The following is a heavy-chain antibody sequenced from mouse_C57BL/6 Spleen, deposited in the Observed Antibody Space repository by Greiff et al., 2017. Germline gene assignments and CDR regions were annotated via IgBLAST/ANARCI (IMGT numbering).Heavy chain of an antibody. J-gene: IGHJ2*01. CDR2: IWSGGST. D-gene: IGHD2-2*01. CDR3: ARNGYDDVYYFDY. Sequence: QVQLKESGPGLVQPSQSLSITCTVSGFSLTSYGVHWVRQSPGKGLEWLGVIWSGGSTDYNAAFISRLSISKDNSTSQVFFKMNSLQADDTAIYYCARNGYDDVYYFDYWGQGTTLTVSS. V-gene: IGHV2-2*01. CDR1: GFSLTSYG.